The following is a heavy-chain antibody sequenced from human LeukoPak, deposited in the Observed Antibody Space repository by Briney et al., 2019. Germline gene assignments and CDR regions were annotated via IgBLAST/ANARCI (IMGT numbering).Heavy chain of an antibody. V-gene: IGHV1-18*01. Sequence: ASVKVSCKASGYTFTNYVITWVRQASGQGIEWMGCISAYTGKTNSAQKLQGRVTMTTDTSTSTGYMELRSLRSDDTAVYYCARGDGYCSGGSCMIFDYWGQGTLVTVSS. CDR2: ISAYTGKT. CDR1: GYTFTNYV. D-gene: IGHD2-15*01. J-gene: IGHJ4*02. CDR3: ARGDGYCSGGSCMIFDY.